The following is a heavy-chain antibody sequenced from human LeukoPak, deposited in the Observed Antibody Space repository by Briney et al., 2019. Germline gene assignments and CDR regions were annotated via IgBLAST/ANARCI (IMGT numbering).Heavy chain of an antibody. CDR3: ARTPIVLMVYAGYFDY. CDR1: GFTFSSYG. V-gene: IGHV3-23*01. J-gene: IGHJ4*02. CDR2: ISGSGDST. D-gene: IGHD2-8*01. Sequence: GGTLRLSCAASGFTFSSYGMSWVRQAPGKGLEWVSAISGSGDSTYYADSVKGRFTISRDNSKNTLYLQMNSLRAEDTAVYYCARTPIVLMVYAGYFDYWGQGTLVTVSS.